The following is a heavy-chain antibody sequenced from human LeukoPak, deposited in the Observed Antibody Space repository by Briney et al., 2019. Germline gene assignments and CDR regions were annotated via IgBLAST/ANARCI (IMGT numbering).Heavy chain of an antibody. Sequence: SETLSLTCAVYGGSITGYYWSWIRQTPGRGLEWVGEIHYTGATSYNPSLKSRATISTDTSKNQFSLRLSSVTAADTAVYYCARGSILTGYCFDFWGQGALVTVSS. D-gene: IGHD3-9*01. CDR3: ARGSILTGYCFDF. J-gene: IGHJ4*02. CDR1: GGSITGYY. CDR2: IHYTGAT. V-gene: IGHV4-34*01.